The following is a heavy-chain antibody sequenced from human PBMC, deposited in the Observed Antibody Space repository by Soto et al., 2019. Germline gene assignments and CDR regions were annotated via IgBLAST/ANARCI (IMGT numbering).Heavy chain of an antibody. D-gene: IGHD6-19*01. Sequence: SETLSLTCTVSGGSISSSSYYWGWIRQPPGKGLEWIGSIYYSGSTYYNPSLKSRVTISVDTSKNQFSLKLSSVTAADTAVYYCARHKEGAVAQPGGWFDPWGQGTLVTVSS. CDR3: ARHKEGAVAQPGGWFDP. J-gene: IGHJ5*02. CDR1: GGSISSSSYY. V-gene: IGHV4-39*01. CDR2: IYYSGST.